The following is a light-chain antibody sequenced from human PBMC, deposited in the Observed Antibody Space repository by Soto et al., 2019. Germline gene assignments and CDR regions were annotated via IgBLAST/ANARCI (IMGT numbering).Light chain of an antibody. CDR3: QQYGSSPWT. J-gene: IGKJ1*01. CDR1: QRISGY. V-gene: IGKV3-15*01. CDR2: GAS. Sequence: EIVFTQSPSTLSLSPGERATLSCRASQRISGYLAWYQQKPGQAPRLLIYGASTRATGVPARFSGSGSGTEFTLTISGLQSEDFAVYYCQQYGSSPWTFGQGTKVDI.